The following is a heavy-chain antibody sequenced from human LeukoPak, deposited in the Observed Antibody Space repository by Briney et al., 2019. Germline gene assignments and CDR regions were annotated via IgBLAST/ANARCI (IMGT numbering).Heavy chain of an antibody. Sequence: PSETLSLTCTVSGGFISSSSYYWGWIRQPPGKGLEWIGSIYYSGSTYYNPSLKSRVTISVDTSKNLFSLKLSSVTAADTAVYYCATDEQGQYNFDYWGQGTLVTVSS. D-gene: IGHD1/OR15-1a*01. CDR3: ATDEQGQYNFDY. V-gene: IGHV4-39*07. CDR2: IYYSGST. J-gene: IGHJ4*02. CDR1: GGFISSSSYY.